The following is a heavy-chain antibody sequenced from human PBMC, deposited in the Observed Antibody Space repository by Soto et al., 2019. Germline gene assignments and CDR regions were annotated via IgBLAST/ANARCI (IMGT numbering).Heavy chain of an antibody. Sequence: QVQLVQSGAEVKKPGASVKVSCKASGYAFTSNYMHWVRQAPGQGLEWMGIINPSGGSTSYAQKFQGRVTMTRDTSTSRVYMELSSLRSEDTAVYYCARSGDYERPFDPWGQGTLVTVSS. CDR1: GYAFTSNY. CDR3: ARSGDYERPFDP. V-gene: IGHV1-46*03. J-gene: IGHJ5*02. D-gene: IGHD4-17*01. CDR2: INPSGGST.